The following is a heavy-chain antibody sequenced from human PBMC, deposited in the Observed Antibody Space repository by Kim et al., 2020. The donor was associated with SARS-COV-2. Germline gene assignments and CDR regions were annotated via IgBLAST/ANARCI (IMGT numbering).Heavy chain of an antibody. CDR2: IYYSGST. CDR1: GGSISSYY. D-gene: IGHD4-17*01. CDR3: ARDHGDHYGDYGYYGMDV. V-gene: IGHV4-59*01. J-gene: IGHJ6*02. Sequence: SETLSLTCTVSGGSISSYYWSWIRQPPGKGLEWIGYIYYSGSTNYNPSLKSRVTISVDTSKNQFSLKLSSVTAADTAVYYCARDHGDHYGDYGYYGMDVWGQGTTVTVSS.